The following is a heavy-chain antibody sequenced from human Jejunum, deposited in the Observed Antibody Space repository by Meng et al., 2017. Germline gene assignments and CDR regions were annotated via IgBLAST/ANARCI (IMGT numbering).Heavy chain of an antibody. Sequence: QLQLQEAGPGLARPSETLSLTCTVSGVSVTSGHYYWSWVRQPPGQGLEWIGHVFYTGSTNYSPSFKSRVTISVHTSMNQFSLKLNSVTAADTAVYYCARGGWDFEYWGQGILVTVSS. D-gene: IGHD3-16*01. CDR2: VFYTGST. CDR1: GVSVTSGHYY. J-gene: IGHJ4*02. V-gene: IGHV4-61*01. CDR3: ARGGWDFEY.